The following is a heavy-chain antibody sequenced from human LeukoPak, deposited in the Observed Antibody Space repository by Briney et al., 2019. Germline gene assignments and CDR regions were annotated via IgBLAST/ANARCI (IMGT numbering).Heavy chain of an antibody. D-gene: IGHD1-1*01. CDR1: GYTFTSYA. CDR3: ARDSGSGYNDY. Sequence: ASVTVSCKASGYTFTSYAIHWVRQAPGQRLEWMGWISAGNGNTKYSQNFQGRVTFISNTSATTAFMELSSLRSEDAAVYYCARDSGSGYNDYWGQGTLVTVSS. CDR2: ISAGNGNT. V-gene: IGHV1-3*01. J-gene: IGHJ4*02.